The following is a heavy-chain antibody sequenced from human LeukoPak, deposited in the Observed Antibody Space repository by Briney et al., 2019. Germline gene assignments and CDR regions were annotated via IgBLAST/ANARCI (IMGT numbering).Heavy chain of an antibody. CDR3: ARSNHFWSAFLDT. D-gene: IGHD3-3*02. CDR2: VDYNGNT. CDR1: GGSISSRDEN. V-gene: IGHV4-39*07. J-gene: IGHJ4*02. Sequence: PSETLSLTCTVVGGSISSRDENWNWIRQPPGKGLEWIGYVDYNGNTYYSPSLKSRALVSVDTSKNQVSLRLTSVTAADTAVYFCARSNHFWSAFLDTWGRGTLVTVSS.